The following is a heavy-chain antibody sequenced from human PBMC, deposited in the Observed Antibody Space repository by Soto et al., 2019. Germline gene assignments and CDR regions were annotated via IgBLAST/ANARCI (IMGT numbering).Heavy chain of an antibody. D-gene: IGHD2-2*01. CDR1: GGSISSGDYY. Sequence: QVQLQESGPGLVKPSQTLSLTCTVSGGSISSGDYYWSWIRQPPGKGLEWIGYIYYSGSTYYNPSLKSRVTISVDTSKNQFSLKLSAVTAADTAVYYGASCIPAAGRYWFDPWGQGTLVTVSS. CDR3: ASCIPAAGRYWFDP. CDR2: IYYSGST. J-gene: IGHJ5*02. V-gene: IGHV4-30-4*01.